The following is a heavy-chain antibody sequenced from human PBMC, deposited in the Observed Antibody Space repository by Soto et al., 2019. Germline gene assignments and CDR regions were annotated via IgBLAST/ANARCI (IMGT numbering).Heavy chain of an antibody. D-gene: IGHD3-3*01. CDR3: AKGRYDFWSPYYFDS. J-gene: IGHJ4*02. Sequence: GSLSLSCAASGFTFSSYGMYWVRQAPGKGLEWVAAISYEGSNNYHADSVKGRFTISRDNARNSLYLQMDSLRDEDTALYYCAKGRYDFWSPYYFDSWGQGTLVTVSS. V-gene: IGHV3-30*18. CDR2: ISYEGSNN. CDR1: GFTFSSYG.